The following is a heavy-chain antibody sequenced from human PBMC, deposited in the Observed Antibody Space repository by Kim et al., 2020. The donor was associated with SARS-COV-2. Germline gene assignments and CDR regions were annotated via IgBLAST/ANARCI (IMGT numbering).Heavy chain of an antibody. V-gene: IGHV4-39*01. D-gene: IGHD3-22*01. CDR2: IYYSGST. J-gene: IGHJ4*02. CDR3: ARRGGWGGLMIGPSPFDY. Sequence: SETLYLTCTVSGGSISSSSYYWGWIRQPPGKGLEWIGSIYYSGSTYYNPSLKSRVTISVDTSKNQFSLKLSSVTAADTAVYYCARRGGWGGLMIGPSPFDYWGQGTLVTVSS. CDR1: GGSISSSSYY.